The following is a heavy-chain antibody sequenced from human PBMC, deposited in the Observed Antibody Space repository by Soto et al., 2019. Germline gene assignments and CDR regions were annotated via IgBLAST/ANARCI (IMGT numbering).Heavy chain of an antibody. CDR1: GYTFSSYA. V-gene: IGHV1-3*01. CDR3: ARDLGVGAASDY. J-gene: IGHJ4*02. CDR2: INAGNGNT. Sequence: QVQLVQSGAEVKKPGASVKVSCKASGYTFSSYAMHWVRQAPGQRLEWMGWINAGNGNTKYSQKFQGRVTITRDTSASTAYMELSSLRSEDTAVYYRARDLGVGAASDYWGQGTLVTVSS. D-gene: IGHD1-26*01.